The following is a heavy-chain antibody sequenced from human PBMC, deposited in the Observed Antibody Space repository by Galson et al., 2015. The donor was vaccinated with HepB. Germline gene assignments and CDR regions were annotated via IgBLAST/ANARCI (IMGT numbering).Heavy chain of an antibody. CDR3: ARVAAAAIWGSYRYTWGYFDY. Sequence: TLSLTCAVYGGSFSGYYWSWIRQPPGKGLEWIGEINHSGSTNYNPSLKSRVTISVDTSKNQFSLKLSSVTAADTAVYYCARVAAAAIWGSYRYTWGYFDYWGQGTLVTVSS. CDR2: INHSGST. V-gene: IGHV4-34*01. J-gene: IGHJ4*02. CDR1: GGSFSGYY. D-gene: IGHD3-16*02.